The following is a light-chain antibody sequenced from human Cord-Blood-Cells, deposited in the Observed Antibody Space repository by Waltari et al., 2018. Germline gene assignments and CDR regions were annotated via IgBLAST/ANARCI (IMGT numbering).Light chain of an antibody. CDR1: PSPLHSNGYNY. Sequence: DIVMTQYPLSLPVTPGEPASISCRPSPSPLHSNGYNYLDWYLQKPGQSPQLLIDLGSNRAAGVPDRFSGSGSGTDFTLKSSRVEAEDVGVYYCMQARHRITFGQGTRLEIK. CDR3: MQARHRIT. CDR2: LGS. V-gene: IGKV2-28*01. J-gene: IGKJ5*01.